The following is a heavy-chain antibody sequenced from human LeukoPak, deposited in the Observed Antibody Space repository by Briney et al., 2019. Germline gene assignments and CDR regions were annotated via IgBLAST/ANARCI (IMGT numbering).Heavy chain of an antibody. CDR2: IYYSGST. CDR1: GGSISSGDYY. J-gene: IGHJ4*02. Sequence: SETLSLTCTVSGGSISSGDYYWSWIRQPPGKGLEWIGYIYYSGSTYYNPSLKSRVTISVDTSKNQFSLKLSSVTAADTAVYYCARDYYDSSGYQYHDYWGQGTLVTVSS. V-gene: IGHV4-30-4*01. CDR3: ARDYYDSSGYQYHDY. D-gene: IGHD3-22*01.